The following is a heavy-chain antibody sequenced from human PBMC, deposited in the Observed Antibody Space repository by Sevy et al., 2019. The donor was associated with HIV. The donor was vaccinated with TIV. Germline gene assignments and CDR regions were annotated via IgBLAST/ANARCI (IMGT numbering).Heavy chain of an antibody. D-gene: IGHD3-22*01. CDR1: GYTFTSYY. CDR3: ARGGLTYYYDSSGSNSVYLDY. Sequence: ASVKVSCKASGYTFTSYYMHWVRQAPGQGLVWMGIINPSGGSTSYAQKFQGRVTMSRDTSTSSVYMELSSLRSEDTAVYYCARGGLTYYYDSSGSNSVYLDYWGQGALVTVSS. CDR2: INPSGGST. J-gene: IGHJ4*02. V-gene: IGHV1-46*01.